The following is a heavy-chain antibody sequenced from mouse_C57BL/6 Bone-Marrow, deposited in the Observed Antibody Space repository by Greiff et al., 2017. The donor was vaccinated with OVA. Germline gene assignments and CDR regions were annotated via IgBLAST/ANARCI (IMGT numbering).Heavy chain of an antibody. D-gene: IGHD1-1*01. CDR2: IYPGNSDT. V-gene: IGHV1-5*01. CDR1: GYTFTSYW. Sequence: EVQLMESGTVLARPGASVKMSCKTSGYTFTSYWMHWVKQRPGQGLEWIGAIYPGNSDTSYNQKFKGKSKLTAVTSASTAYMEISSLTSEDSAGYYSTREVYYDGSGCSYWYFDVWGKGTTVTVSS. J-gene: IGHJ1*03. CDR3: TREVYYDGSGCSYWYFDV.